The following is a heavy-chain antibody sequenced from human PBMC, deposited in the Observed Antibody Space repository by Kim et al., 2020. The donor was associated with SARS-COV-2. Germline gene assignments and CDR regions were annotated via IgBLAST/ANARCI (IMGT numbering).Heavy chain of an antibody. D-gene: IGHD4-17*01. J-gene: IGHJ4*02. CDR2: INPSGGST. Sequence: ASVKVSCKASGYTFTSYYMHWVRQAPGQGLEWMGIINPSGGSTSHAQKFQGRVTMTRDTSTSTVYMELSSLRSEDTAVYYCARDKPPMTTVSQGSYYFDYWGQGTLVTVSS. V-gene: IGHV1-46*01. CDR3: ARDKPPMTTVSQGSYYFDY. CDR1: GYTFTSYY.